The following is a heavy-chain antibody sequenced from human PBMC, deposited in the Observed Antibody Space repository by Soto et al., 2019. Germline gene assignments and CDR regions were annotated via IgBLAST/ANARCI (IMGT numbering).Heavy chain of an antibody. CDR2: IIPIFGTA. Sequence: QVQLVQSGAEVKKPGSSVKVSCKASGGTFSSYAISWVRQAPGQGLEWMGGIIPIFGTANYAQKFQGRVTNTADESTSTAYMELSSLRSEATAVYYCARDKPPVYSSSAGYPNWFDPWGQGTLVTVSS. CDR3: ARDKPPVYSSSAGYPNWFDP. V-gene: IGHV1-69*01. J-gene: IGHJ5*02. CDR1: GGTFSSYA. D-gene: IGHD6-6*01.